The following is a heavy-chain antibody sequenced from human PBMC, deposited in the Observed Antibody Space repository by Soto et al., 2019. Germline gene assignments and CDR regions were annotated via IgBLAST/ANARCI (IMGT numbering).Heavy chain of an antibody. CDR1: GFTFSSYA. CDR3: ARDQFPSIAARHGLDV. CDR2: ISYDGSNK. Sequence: GGSLRLSCAASGFTFSSYAMHWVRQAPGKGLEWVAVISYDGSNKYYADSVKGRFTISRDNSKNTLYLQMNSLRAEDTAVYYYARDQFPSIAARHGLDVWGRGTTVTVSS. V-gene: IGHV3-30-3*01. J-gene: IGHJ6*02. D-gene: IGHD6-6*01.